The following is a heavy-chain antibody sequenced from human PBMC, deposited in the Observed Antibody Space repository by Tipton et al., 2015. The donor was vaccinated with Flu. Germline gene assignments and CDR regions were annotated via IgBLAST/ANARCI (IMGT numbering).Heavy chain of an antibody. CDR2: IIPIFGTT. D-gene: IGHD4-23*01. Sequence: QLVQSGAEVKKPGASVKVSCKTSGGTFTSSAFSWVRQAPGQGLEWMGGIIPIFGTTNYAQKFQGRVTITADESTFTAYMELSSLRSEDTAVYYCARDVGGFSTVIRGYNYFDYWGQGTLVTVSS. V-gene: IGHV1-69*01. CDR1: GGTFTSSA. CDR3: ARDVGGFSTVIRGYNYFDY. J-gene: IGHJ4*02.